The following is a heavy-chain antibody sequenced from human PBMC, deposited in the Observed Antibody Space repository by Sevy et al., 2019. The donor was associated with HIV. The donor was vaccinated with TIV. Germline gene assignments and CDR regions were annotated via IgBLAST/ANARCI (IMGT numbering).Heavy chain of an antibody. V-gene: IGHV3-11*04. D-gene: IGHD3-3*01. J-gene: IGHJ6*03. CDR1: GFNFRDFY. Sequence: GGSLRLSCAASGFNFRDFYMTWIRQAPGKGLEWVVYISSSGGAKYYADSVAGRFTISRDNAKNSMYLQMNSLRADDAAIYFCARDSSGEEFGFYYYYMDVWGKGTAVTVSS. CDR3: ARDSSGEEFGFYYYYMDV. CDR2: ISSSGGAK.